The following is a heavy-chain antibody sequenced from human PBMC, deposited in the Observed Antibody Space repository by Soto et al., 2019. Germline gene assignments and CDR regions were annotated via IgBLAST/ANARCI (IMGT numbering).Heavy chain of an antibody. V-gene: IGHV3-15*01. CDR2: VLSKTDGGAT. D-gene: IGHD2-21*02. CDR1: GFTFSNAW. Sequence: EVQLVESGGGLLKPGGSLRLSCTASGFTFSNAWMSWVRQAPGKGLEWVGRVLSKTDGGATDYAAPVKGRFIISRDDSKNTLYLQMNSLKTEDTAVYYCATGTGKTDFDYWGRGTLVTVSS. J-gene: IGHJ4*02. CDR3: ATGTGKTDFDY.